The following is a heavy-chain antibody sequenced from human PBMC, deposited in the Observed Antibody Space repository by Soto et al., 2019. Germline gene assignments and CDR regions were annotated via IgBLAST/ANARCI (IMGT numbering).Heavy chain of an antibody. Sequence: SETLSLTCAVYGGSFSGYYWSWIRQPPGKGLEWIGEINHSGSTNYNPSLKSRFTISVDTSKNQFSLKLSSVTAADTAVYYCARGLNCSGGSCYSSYYYYYMDGWGKGTTVTVSS. J-gene: IGHJ6*03. CDR3: ARGLNCSGGSCYSSYYYYYMDG. D-gene: IGHD2-15*01. CDR1: GGSFSGYY. V-gene: IGHV4-34*01. CDR2: INHSGST.